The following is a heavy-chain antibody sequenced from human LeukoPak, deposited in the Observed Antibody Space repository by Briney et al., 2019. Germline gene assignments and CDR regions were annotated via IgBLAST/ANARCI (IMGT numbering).Heavy chain of an antibody. Sequence: PGGSLRLSCAASGFTVSSNYMSWVRQAPGKGLEWVSVIYSGGSTYYADSVKGRFTISRDNSKDTLYLQMNSLRAEDTAVYYCATDALPTYYYDSSGYYGMDVWGQGTTVTVSS. CDR2: IYSGGST. V-gene: IGHV3-53*01. J-gene: IGHJ6*02. CDR3: ATDALPTYYYDSSGYYGMDV. D-gene: IGHD3-22*01. CDR1: GFTVSSNY.